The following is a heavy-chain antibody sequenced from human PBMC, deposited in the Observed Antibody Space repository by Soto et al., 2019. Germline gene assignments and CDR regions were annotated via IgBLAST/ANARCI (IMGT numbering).Heavy chain of an antibody. Sequence: ASVKVSSKASGGTFSSYAISWVRQAPGQGLEWMGGIIPIFGTANYAQKFQGRVTITADESTSTAYMELSSLRSEDTAVYYCARVMRPVYNWNDFEYYYYGMDVWGQGTTVTVSS. CDR1: GGTFSSYA. CDR2: IIPIFGTA. V-gene: IGHV1-69*13. J-gene: IGHJ6*02. D-gene: IGHD1-20*01. CDR3: ARVMRPVYNWNDFEYYYYGMDV.